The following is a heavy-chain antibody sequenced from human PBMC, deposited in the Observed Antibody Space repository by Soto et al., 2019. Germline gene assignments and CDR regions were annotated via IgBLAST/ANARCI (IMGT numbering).Heavy chain of an antibody. CDR3: ARQYCSSTSCYTGSNWFDP. V-gene: IGHV4-61*03. CDR2: IYYLGST. D-gene: IGHD2-2*02. CDR1: GGSVSSGSYY. Sequence: QVQLQESGPGLVKPSETLSLACTVSGGSVSSGSYYWSWIRQPPGKALEWIGYIYYLGSTNYNPSLKSRVTISVDTSKNHCSLKLGSVTAADTAVYFCARQYCSSTSCYTGSNWFDPWGPGTLVTVSS. J-gene: IGHJ5*02.